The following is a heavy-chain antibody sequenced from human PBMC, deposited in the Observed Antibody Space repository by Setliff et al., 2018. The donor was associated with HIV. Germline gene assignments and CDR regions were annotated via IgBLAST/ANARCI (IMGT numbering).Heavy chain of an antibody. CDR1: GYSFTSYW. CDR2: IYPGDSDT. CDR3: ARTYGSGMGGFDY. V-gene: IGHV5-51*01. Sequence: PGESLKIPRKGSGYSFTSYWIGWVRQMPGKGLEWMGIIYPGDSDTRYSPSFQGQVTISADKSISSAYLQWSSLKASDTAMYYCARTYGSGMGGFDYWGQGTLVTVSS. J-gene: IGHJ4*02. D-gene: IGHD3-10*01.